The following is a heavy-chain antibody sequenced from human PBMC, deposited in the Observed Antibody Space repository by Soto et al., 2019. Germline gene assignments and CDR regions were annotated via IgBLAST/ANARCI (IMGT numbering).Heavy chain of an antibody. D-gene: IGHD3-3*01. Sequence: PXGSLRLSCAAFGFTFRNFVMHWVRQAPGKGLEWVAVISYAGNNIYYADSVKGRFTISRDNSGNTLYLEMRSLRGEDTAVYYCAKDQSSIFRSGSGMDVWGQGTTVTVSS. CDR1: GFTFRNFV. CDR3: AKDQSSIFRSGSGMDV. J-gene: IGHJ6*02. V-gene: IGHV3-30*18. CDR2: ISYAGNNI.